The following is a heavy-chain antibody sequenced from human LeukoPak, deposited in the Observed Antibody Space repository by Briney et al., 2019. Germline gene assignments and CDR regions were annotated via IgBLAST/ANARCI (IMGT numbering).Heavy chain of an antibody. J-gene: IGHJ4*02. D-gene: IGHD5-18*01. CDR1: GGSISIGPYY. Sequence: SETLSLTCTVSGGSISIGPYYWGWIRQPPGKGLEWIGSIYSGGSTYYNPSLKSRVTMSLDTSSNQFSLKLNSVTAADTAVYYCVRDGYHGRGSIYWGQGTPVTVSS. CDR2: IYSGGST. CDR3: VRDGYHGRGSIY. V-gene: IGHV4-39*07.